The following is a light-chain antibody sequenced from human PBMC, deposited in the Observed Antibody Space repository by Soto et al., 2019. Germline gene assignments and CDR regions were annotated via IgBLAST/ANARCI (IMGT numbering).Light chain of an antibody. CDR1: SSDVGGYNF. Sequence: QSALTQPASVSGSPGQSITISCTGTSSDVGGYNFVSWYQQHPGKAPKLMIHDVSNRPSGVSNRFSGSKSGNTASLTISGLPAEDEADYYCTSYTSSGTRVFGGGTKLTVL. J-gene: IGLJ3*02. CDR3: TSYTSSGTRV. CDR2: DVS. V-gene: IGLV2-14*03.